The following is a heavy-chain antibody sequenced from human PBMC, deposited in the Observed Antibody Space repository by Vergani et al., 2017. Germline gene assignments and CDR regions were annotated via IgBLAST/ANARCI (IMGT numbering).Heavy chain of an antibody. CDR3: ARAASGIFGVVITYGYYFNY. V-gene: IGHV1-46*03. D-gene: IGHD3-3*01. CDR1: GYTFTNYY. J-gene: IGHJ4*02. Sequence: HVPLVQSGAEVKKPGASVKLFCKASGYTFTNYYIHWVRQAPGQGLEWMGMVNPSGGSTTYAQKFQGRVTMTRDTSTSTVYMELSSLRSEDTAVYYCARAASGIFGVVITYGYYFNYWGREPLVTVPS. CDR2: VNPSGGST.